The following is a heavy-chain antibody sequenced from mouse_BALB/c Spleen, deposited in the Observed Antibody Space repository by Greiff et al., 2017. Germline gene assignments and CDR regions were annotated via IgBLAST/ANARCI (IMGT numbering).Heavy chain of an antibody. Sequence: EVKLMESGGGLVQPGGSRKLSCAASGFTFSSFGMHWVRQAPEKGLEWVAYISSGSSTIYYADTVKGRFTISRDNPKNTLFLQMTSLRSEDTAMYYCAREPHYYGSSYGYFDVWGAGTTVTVSS. D-gene: IGHD1-1*01. CDR3: AREPHYYGSSYGYFDV. CDR2: ISSGSSTI. J-gene: IGHJ1*01. V-gene: IGHV5-17*02. CDR1: GFTFSSFG.